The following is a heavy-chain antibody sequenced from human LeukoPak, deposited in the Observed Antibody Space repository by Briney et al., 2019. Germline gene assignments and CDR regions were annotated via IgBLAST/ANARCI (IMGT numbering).Heavy chain of an antibody. D-gene: IGHD4-17*01. CDR2: FDPEDGET. J-gene: IGHJ5*02. V-gene: IGHV1-24*01. CDR3: AAVRWVHGDSNWFDP. Sequence: ASVKVSCKVSGYTLTELSMHWVRQAPGKGLEWMGGFDPEDGETIYAQKFQGRVTMTEDTSTDTAYMELSSLRSEDAAVYYCAAVRWVHGDSNWFDPWGQGTLVTVSS. CDR1: GYTLTELS.